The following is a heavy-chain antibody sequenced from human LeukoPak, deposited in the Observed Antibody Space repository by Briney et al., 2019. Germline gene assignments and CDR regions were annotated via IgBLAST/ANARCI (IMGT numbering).Heavy chain of an antibody. J-gene: IGHJ4*02. V-gene: IGHV4-38-2*01. CDR1: GDSVSSAYY. CDR2: FYKSGSS. Sequence: SETLSLTCSVSGDSVSSAYYWGWIRQPPGKGLKWIATFYKSGSSYYNPSLKSRVTISADTSKNQFSLRLTAVTAADTAVYHCATRFNIWNGYPFFDHWGQGALVTVSS. CDR3: ATRFNIWNGYPFFDH. D-gene: IGHD3-9*01.